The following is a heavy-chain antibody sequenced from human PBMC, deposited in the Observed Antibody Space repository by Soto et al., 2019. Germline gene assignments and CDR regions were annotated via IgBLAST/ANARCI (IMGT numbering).Heavy chain of an antibody. CDR3: ARKRVGDGPIDY. J-gene: IGHJ4*02. Sequence: PSETLSLTCTVSGGSISSSSYYWGWIRQPPGKGLEWIGSIYYSGNTYYNPSLKSRVTISVDTSKNQFSLKLSSVTAADTAVYYCARKRVGDGPIDYWGQGTLVTVSS. V-gene: IGHV4-39*07. CDR2: IYYSGNT. CDR1: GGSISSSSYY. D-gene: IGHD2-8*01.